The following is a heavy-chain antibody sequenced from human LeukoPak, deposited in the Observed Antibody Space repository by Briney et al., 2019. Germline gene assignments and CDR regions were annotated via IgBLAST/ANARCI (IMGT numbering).Heavy chain of an antibody. Sequence: GGSLTLSCAASGFTFDDYAMHWVRQAPGKGLEWVSGISWNSGSIVYADSVKGRFTISRDNAKNSLYLQMNSLRAEDTALYYCAKAGRYCSSTSCPDAFDIWGQGTMVTVSS. D-gene: IGHD2-2*01. CDR3: AKAGRYCSSTSCPDAFDI. V-gene: IGHV3-9*01. CDR1: GFTFDDYA. CDR2: ISWNSGSI. J-gene: IGHJ3*02.